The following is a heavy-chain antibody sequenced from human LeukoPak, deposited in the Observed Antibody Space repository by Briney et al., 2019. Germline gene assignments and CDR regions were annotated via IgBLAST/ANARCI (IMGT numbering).Heavy chain of an antibody. CDR1: VGSISSGSYY. Sequence: PSQTLSLTCTVSVGSISSGSYYWGWIRQPAGKGLEWIGRIYTSGSTNYNPSLKSRVTISVDTSKNQFSPKLSSVTAADTAVYYCARDANTAMAYPDAFDIWGQGTMVTVSS. J-gene: IGHJ3*02. CDR3: ARDANTAMAYPDAFDI. CDR2: IYTSGST. V-gene: IGHV4-61*02. D-gene: IGHD5-18*01.